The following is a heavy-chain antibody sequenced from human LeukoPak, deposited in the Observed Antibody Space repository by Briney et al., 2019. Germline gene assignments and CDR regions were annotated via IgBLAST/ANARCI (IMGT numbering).Heavy chain of an antibody. Sequence: SETLSLTCTVSGGSISSYYWSWIRQPPGKGLEWVGYIFHSGTAKYNPSLKSRVTISMDTSVSQFSLKLNSVTAADSAVYFCARDGSGGDYCYMDVWGKGTTVIVSS. CDR2: IFHSGTA. CDR1: GGSISSYY. J-gene: IGHJ6*03. V-gene: IGHV4-59*01. CDR3: ARDGSGGDYCYMDV. D-gene: IGHD1-26*01.